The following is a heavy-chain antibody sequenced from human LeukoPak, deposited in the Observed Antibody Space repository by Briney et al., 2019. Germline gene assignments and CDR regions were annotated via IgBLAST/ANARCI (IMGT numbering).Heavy chain of an antibody. Sequence: SETLSLTCTVSGGSISNSIYHWGWVRQPPGKGLEWIGSIYYSGSTYYNPSLKSRLSVSVDMPKNQFSLKLSSVTAADTAVYYCTRLINGVPSDHWGQGTLVTVSS. CDR1: GGSISNSIYH. CDR2: IYYSGST. J-gene: IGHJ4*02. V-gene: IGHV4-39*01. D-gene: IGHD2-8*01. CDR3: TRLINGVPSDH.